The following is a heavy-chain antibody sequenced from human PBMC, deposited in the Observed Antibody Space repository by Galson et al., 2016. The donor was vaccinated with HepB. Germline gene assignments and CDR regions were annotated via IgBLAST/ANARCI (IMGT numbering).Heavy chain of an antibody. CDR3: AKGRYCGGDCYSSDY. CDR2: ISGGGVST. D-gene: IGHD2-21*02. V-gene: IGHV3-23*01. Sequence: SLRLSCAASGFTFSSYAMNWVRQAPGKGLQWVSGISGGGVSTHYADSVKGRFTISRDNSKTTRYPQMNSLRAEDTAVYYCAKGRYCGGDCYSSDYWGQGTLVTVSS. J-gene: IGHJ4*02. CDR1: GFTFSSYA.